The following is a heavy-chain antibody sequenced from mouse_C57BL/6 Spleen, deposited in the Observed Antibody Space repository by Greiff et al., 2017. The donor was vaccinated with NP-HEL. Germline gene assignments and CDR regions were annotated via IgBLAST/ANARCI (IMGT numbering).Heavy chain of an antibody. CDR3: TRVPPEGAMDY. CDR1: GFTFSSYA. Sequence: DVMLVESGEGLVKPGGSLKLSCAASGFTFSSYAMSWVRQTPEKRLEWVAYISSGGGYIYYADTVKGRFTISRDNARNTLYLQMSSLKSEDTAMYYCTRVPPEGAMDYWGQGTSVTVSS. J-gene: IGHJ4*01. V-gene: IGHV5-9-1*02. CDR2: ISSGGGYI.